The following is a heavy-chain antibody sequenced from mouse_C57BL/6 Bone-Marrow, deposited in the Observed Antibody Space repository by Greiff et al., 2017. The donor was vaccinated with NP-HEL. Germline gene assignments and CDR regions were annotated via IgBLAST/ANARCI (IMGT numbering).Heavy chain of an antibody. CDR2: IDPSDSYT. CDR1: GYTFTSYW. CDR3: AREADWAMDY. Sequence: QVQLQQPGAELVMPGASVKLSCKASGYTFTSYWMHWVKQRPGQGLEWIGEIDPSDSYTNYNQKFKGKSTLTVDKSSSTAYMQLSSLTSEDSAVYYCAREADWAMDYWGQGPAVTVSS. V-gene: IGHV1-69*01. J-gene: IGHJ4*01.